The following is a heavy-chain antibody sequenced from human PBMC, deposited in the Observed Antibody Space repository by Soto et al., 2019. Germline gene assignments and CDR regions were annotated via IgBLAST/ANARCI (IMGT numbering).Heavy chain of an antibody. J-gene: IGHJ6*02. CDR1: GYTFTGHY. CDR2: LKPDNGGT. CDR3: ARDLCPLGSGSPCPTFGMDL. Sequence: ASLKGSWKASGYTFTGHYMHWVRQVSGRRLEFLGWLKPDNGGTYYAPKFQGRVTFTRDTSKTTAYMEMSGLQSDDTAVYFCARDLCPLGSGSPCPTFGMDLWGQGTTVTVSS. V-gene: IGHV1-2*02. D-gene: IGHD3-10*01.